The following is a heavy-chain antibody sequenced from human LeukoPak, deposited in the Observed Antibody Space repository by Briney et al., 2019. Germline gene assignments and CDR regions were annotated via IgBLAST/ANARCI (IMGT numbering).Heavy chain of an antibody. CDR2: LHYSGST. CDR1: GFTFSNYA. V-gene: IGHV4-39*01. J-gene: IGHJ4*02. D-gene: IGHD3-9*01. CDR3: ARHMSDEYYDILTGYYKADGFDY. Sequence: GSLRLSCTASGFTFSNYAMGWIRQPPGKGLEWIGSLHYSGSTYYNPSLKSRVTISVDTSKNQFSLKLSSVTAADTAVYYCARHMSDEYYDILTGYYKADGFDYWGQGTLVTVSS.